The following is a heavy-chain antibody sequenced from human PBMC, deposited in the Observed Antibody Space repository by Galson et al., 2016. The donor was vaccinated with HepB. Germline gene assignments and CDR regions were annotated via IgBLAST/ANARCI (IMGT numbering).Heavy chain of an antibody. D-gene: IGHD6-19*01. Sequence: SLRLSCAASGFAFNKYEMKWVRQAPEKGLEFISYITSSGSAMYYAEAVRGRFTVSRDNAKNSLYLQMNSLRVEDTAVYYCASWGPPPASPAVATSMSKTWFDPWGPGTTVTVSS. CDR2: ITSSGSAM. CDR1: GFAFNKYE. V-gene: IGHV3-48*03. CDR3: ASWGPPPASPAVATSMSKTWFDP. J-gene: IGHJ5*02.